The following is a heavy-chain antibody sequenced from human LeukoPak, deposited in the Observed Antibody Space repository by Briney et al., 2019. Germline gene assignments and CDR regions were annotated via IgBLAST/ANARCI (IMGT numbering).Heavy chain of an antibody. J-gene: IGHJ4*02. CDR3: ARDSGSYRFAY. D-gene: IGHD1-26*01. Sequence: SETLSLTCTVSGYSISSGYYWGWIRQPPGKGLEWIGSIYYSGNTFYNPSLKSRVTISVDTSKNQFSLKLSSVTAADTAVYYCARDSGSYRFAYWGQGTLVTVSS. CDR2: IYYSGNT. CDR1: GYSISSGYY. V-gene: IGHV4-38-2*02.